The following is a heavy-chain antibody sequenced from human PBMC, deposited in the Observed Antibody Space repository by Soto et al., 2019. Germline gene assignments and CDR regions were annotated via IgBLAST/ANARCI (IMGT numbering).Heavy chain of an antibody. CDR3: ANSYGDYYYYGMDV. CDR1: GFTFSSYA. Sequence: PGGSLRLSCAASGFTFSSYAMHWVRQAPGKGLEWVAVISYDGSNKYYADSVKGRFTISRDNSKNTLYLQMNSLRAEDTAVYYCANSYGDYYYYGMDVWGQGTTVTVSS. V-gene: IGHV3-30-3*01. J-gene: IGHJ6*02. CDR2: ISYDGSNK. D-gene: IGHD4-17*01.